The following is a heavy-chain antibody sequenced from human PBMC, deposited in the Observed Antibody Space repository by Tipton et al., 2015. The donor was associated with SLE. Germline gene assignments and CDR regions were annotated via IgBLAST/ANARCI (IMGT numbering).Heavy chain of an antibody. D-gene: IGHD6-19*01. CDR2: IYYSGST. CDR3: ASSGYSSGWYRGRFDI. CDR1: GGSFSGYY. J-gene: IGHJ3*02. Sequence: TLSLTCAVYGGSFSGYYWSWIRQPPGKGLEWIGYIYYSGSTYYNPSLKSRVTISVDTSKNQFFLRLRSGTAADTAVYYCASSGYSSGWYRGRFDIWGQGTMLTVSS. V-gene: IGHV4-34*09.